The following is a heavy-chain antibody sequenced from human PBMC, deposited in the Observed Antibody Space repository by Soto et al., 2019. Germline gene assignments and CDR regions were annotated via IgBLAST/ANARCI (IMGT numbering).Heavy chain of an antibody. J-gene: IGHJ4*02. Sequence: SETLSLTCTVSGGSISSYYWSWIRQPPGKALEWIGFIYYSGSTNYNPSLKSRATISVDTSKTQFSLKLSSVTAADTAVYYCARDSSRAGYSYEFDYWGLGILVTVSS. D-gene: IGHD5-18*01. CDR3: ARDSSRAGYSYEFDY. CDR2: IYYSGST. CDR1: GGSISSYY. V-gene: IGHV4-59*01.